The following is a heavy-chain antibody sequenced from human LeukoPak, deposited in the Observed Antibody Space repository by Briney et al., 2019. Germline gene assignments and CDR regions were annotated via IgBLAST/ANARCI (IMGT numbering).Heavy chain of an antibody. D-gene: IGHD6-19*01. CDR1: GGSITNYY. V-gene: IGHV4-59*05. Sequence: SETLSLTCTVSGGSITNYYWSWIRQPPGKGLEWIGSIYYSGSTYYNPSLKSRVTISVDTSKNQFSLKLSSVTAADTAVYYCARLGKAGCLDYWGQGTLVTVSS. CDR2: IYYSGST. J-gene: IGHJ4*02. CDR3: ARLGKAGCLDY.